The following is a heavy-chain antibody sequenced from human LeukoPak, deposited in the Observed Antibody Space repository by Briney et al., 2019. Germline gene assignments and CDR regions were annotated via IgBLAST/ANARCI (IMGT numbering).Heavy chain of an antibody. CDR3: ARDLGAVAGPSGDY. V-gene: IGHV3-21*01. D-gene: IGHD6-19*01. J-gene: IGHJ4*02. CDR1: GFTFSSYS. Sequence: GGSLRLSCAASGFTFSSYSMNWVRQAPGKGLEWVSSISSSSSYIYYADSVKGRFTISRDNAKNSLYLQMNSLRAEDTAVYYCARDLGAVAGPSGDYWGQGTLVTVSS. CDR2: ISSSSSYI.